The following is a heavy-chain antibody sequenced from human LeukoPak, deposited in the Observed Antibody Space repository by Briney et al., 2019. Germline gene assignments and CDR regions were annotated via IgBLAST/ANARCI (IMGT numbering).Heavy chain of an antibody. J-gene: IGHJ4*02. CDR2: IYTSGST. D-gene: IGHD3-22*01. V-gene: IGHV4-4*07. CDR1: GGSISSYY. Sequence: SETLSLTCTVSGGSISSYYWSWIRQPAGKGLEWIGRIYTSGSTNYNPSLKSRVTMSVDTSKNQFSLRLSSVTAADTAVYYCARDRGNDRTRYFDYWGQGTLVTVSS. CDR3: ARDRGNDRTRYFDY.